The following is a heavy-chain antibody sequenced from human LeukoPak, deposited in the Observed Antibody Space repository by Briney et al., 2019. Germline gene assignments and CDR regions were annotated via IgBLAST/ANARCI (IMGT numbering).Heavy chain of an antibody. V-gene: IGHV3-33*01. D-gene: IGHD5-24*01. CDR3: ARDFGEGMATISNAFDI. CDR1: GFTFSSYG. J-gene: IGHJ3*02. Sequence: QPGRSLRLSCAASGFTFSSYGMHWVRQAPGKGLEWVAVIWYDGSNKYYADSVKGRFTISRDNSKNTLYLQMNSLRAEDTAVYYCARDFGEGMATISNAFDIWGQGTMVTVSS. CDR2: IWYDGSNK.